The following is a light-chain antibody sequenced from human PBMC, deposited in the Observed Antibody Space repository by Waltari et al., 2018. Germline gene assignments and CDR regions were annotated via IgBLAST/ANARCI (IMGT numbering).Light chain of an antibody. CDR3: QHYVRLPAT. Sequence: EIVLTQSPGTLSLSPGERATLPCRASQSVSRTLAWYQQKPGQAPRLLIYGASTRATDIPERFSGGGSGTDFSLTINRLEPEDFAVYYCQHYVRLPATFGQGTKVEIK. CDR1: QSVSRT. J-gene: IGKJ1*01. V-gene: IGKV3-20*01. CDR2: GAS.